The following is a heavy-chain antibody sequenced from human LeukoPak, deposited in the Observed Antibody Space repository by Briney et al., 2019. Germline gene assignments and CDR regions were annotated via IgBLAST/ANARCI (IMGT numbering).Heavy chain of an antibody. J-gene: IGHJ6*03. CDR2: ISGSGGST. CDR3: AKDSGYDFENYYYYYMDV. Sequence: GGSLRLSCAASGFTFSSYAMSWVRQAPGKGPEWVSAISGSGGSTYYADSVKGRFTISRDNSKNTLYLQMNSLRAEDTAVYYCAKDSGYDFENYYYYYMDVWGKGTTVTVSS. V-gene: IGHV3-23*01. D-gene: IGHD5-12*01. CDR1: GFTFSSYA.